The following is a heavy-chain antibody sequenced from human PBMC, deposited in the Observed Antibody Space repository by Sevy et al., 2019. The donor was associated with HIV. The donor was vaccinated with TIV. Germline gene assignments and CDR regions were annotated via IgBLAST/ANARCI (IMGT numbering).Heavy chain of an antibody. Sequence: GGSLRLSCAASGFTFSSYGMHWVRRAPDKGLEWVAVIWYDGTNKYYADSVKGRFTISRDNSKNTLYLQMSSLRAEDTAVYYCARDKLPPVMVTMVRGALSYFFDYWGQGTLVTVSS. D-gene: IGHD3-10*01. CDR1: GFTFSSYG. CDR3: ARDKLPPVMVTMVRGALSYFFDY. CDR2: IWYDGTNK. J-gene: IGHJ4*02. V-gene: IGHV3-33*01.